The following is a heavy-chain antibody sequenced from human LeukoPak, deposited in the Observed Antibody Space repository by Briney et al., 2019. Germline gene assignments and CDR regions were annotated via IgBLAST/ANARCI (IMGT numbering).Heavy chain of an antibody. Sequence: GSSVKVSCKASGGTFSSYATSWVRQAPGQGLEWMGRIIPILGIANYAQKFQGRVTITADKSTSTAYMELSSLRSEDTAVYYCALVGATTLGVFDYWGQGTLVTVSS. J-gene: IGHJ4*02. D-gene: IGHD1-26*01. CDR3: ALVGATTLGVFDY. V-gene: IGHV1-69*04. CDR2: IIPILGIA. CDR1: GGTFSSYA.